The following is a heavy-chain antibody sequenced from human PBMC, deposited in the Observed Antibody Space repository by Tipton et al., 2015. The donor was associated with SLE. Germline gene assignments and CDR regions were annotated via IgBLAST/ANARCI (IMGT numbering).Heavy chain of an antibody. CDR2: ISSSSSYI. Sequence: VQLVQSGGGVVQPGGSLRLSCAASGFTFSSYWMSWVRQAPGKGLEWGSSISSSSSYINYADSVKGRFTISRDNAKNSLYLQMNSLRAEDTAVYYCARGSARIAVAGRGGYFDYWGQGTLVTVSS. CDR3: ARGSARIAVAGRGGYFDY. D-gene: IGHD6-19*01. J-gene: IGHJ4*02. V-gene: IGHV3-21*03. CDR1: GFTFSSYW.